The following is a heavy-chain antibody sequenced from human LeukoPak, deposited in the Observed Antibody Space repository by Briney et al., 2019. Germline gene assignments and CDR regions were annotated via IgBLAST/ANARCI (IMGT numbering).Heavy chain of an antibody. D-gene: IGHD3-10*01. J-gene: IGHJ4*02. Sequence: PGGSLRLSCAASGFTYSSYWMSWVRQAPGKGLEWLANIKQDGSEKYYVDSVKGRFTISRDNAKNSLYLQMNSLRVEDTAVYYCARGLWYGSGEGYFDYWGQGTLVTVSS. CDR1: GFTYSSYW. V-gene: IGHV3-7*04. CDR3: ARGLWYGSGEGYFDY. CDR2: IKQDGSEK.